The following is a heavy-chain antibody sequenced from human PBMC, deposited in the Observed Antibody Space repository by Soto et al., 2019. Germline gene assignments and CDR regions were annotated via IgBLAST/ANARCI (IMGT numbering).Heavy chain of an antibody. CDR1: GGSISSSSYY. D-gene: IGHD4-17*01. CDR3: AGTTGDGDYEDPFFGDY. CDR2: IYYSGST. Sequence: QLQLQESGPGLVKPSETLSLTCTVSGGSISSSSYYWGWIRQPPGKGLEWIGSIYYSGSTYYNPSLKSRVTISVDTSKNQFSLKLSSVTAADTAVYYCAGTTGDGDYEDPFFGDYWGQGTLVTVSS. J-gene: IGHJ4*02. V-gene: IGHV4-39*01.